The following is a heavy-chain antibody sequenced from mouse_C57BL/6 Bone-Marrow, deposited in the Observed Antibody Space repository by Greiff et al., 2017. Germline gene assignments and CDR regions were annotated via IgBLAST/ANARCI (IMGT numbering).Heavy chain of an antibody. CDR3: ARSDGDYLAWFAY. Sequence: QVQLQQSGAELARPGASVKMSCKASGYTFTSYTMHWVKQRPGQGLEWIGYINPSSGYTKYNQKFKDKATLTADKSSSTAYLQLSSLTSEDSAVYSCARSDGDYLAWFAYWGQGTLVTVSA. V-gene: IGHV1-4*01. CDR2: INPSSGYT. D-gene: IGHD2-13*01. J-gene: IGHJ3*01. CDR1: GYTFTSYT.